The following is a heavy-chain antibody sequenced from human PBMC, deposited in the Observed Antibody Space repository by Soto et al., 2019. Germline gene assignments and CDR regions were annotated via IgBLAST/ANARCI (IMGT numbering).Heavy chain of an antibody. CDR3: AAPLVGALDAFDI. J-gene: IGHJ3*02. CDR1: GFTFTSSA. V-gene: IGHV1-58*01. Sequence: SVKVSRKASGFTFTSSAVQWVRQARGQRLEWIGWIVVGSGNTNYAQKFQERVTITRDMSTSTAYMELSSLRSEDTAVYYCAAPLVGALDAFDIWGQGTMVTVSS. CDR2: IVVGSGNT. D-gene: IGHD1-26*01.